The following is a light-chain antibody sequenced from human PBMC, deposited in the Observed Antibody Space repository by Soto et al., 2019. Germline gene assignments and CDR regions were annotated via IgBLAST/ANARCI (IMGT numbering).Light chain of an antibody. V-gene: IGLV2-14*01. J-gene: IGLJ2*01. CDR1: SSDVGGYDS. CDR2: EVF. Sequence: QSALTQPASVSGSPGQAITISCTGTSSDVGGYDSVSWYQQFPGKAPKLIIYEVFNRPSGVSNRFSGSKSDNTASLTISGLQAEDEADYYCTSYRSGSTPVVFGGGTNLTVL. CDR3: TSYRSGSTPVV.